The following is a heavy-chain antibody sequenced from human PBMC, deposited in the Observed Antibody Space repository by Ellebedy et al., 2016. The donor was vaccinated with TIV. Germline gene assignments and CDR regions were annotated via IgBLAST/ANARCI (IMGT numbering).Heavy chain of an antibody. CDR1: GYSFTNYW. CDR3: ARSHYDILTGYSRQSDY. J-gene: IGHJ4*02. Sequence: PGGSLRLSCQTSGYSFTNYWIGWVRQMPGKGLEWMGIIYPGDSDTRYSPSFEGQVTISVDKSISTAYLQWSSLKASDTAIYYCARSHYDILTGYSRQSDYWGQGTLVTVSS. V-gene: IGHV5-51*01. D-gene: IGHD3-9*01. CDR2: IYPGDSDT.